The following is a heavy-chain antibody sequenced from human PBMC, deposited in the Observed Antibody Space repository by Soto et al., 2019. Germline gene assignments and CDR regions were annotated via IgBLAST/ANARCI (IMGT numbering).Heavy chain of an antibody. CDR1: GYTFSDFF. CDR3: ARGITGTRATKREFDY. J-gene: IGHJ4*02. CDR2: INPNTGDT. V-gene: IGHV1-2*02. D-gene: IGHD1-1*01. Sequence: QAQLVQSGAEVKKPGASVKVSCTASGYTFSDFFIHWVRQAPGQGLEWMGWINPNTGDTNCAQKFQGRVTLTRDTSISTAYMELRRRRSDDTARYYCARGITGTRATKREFDYLGQGTLVTASS.